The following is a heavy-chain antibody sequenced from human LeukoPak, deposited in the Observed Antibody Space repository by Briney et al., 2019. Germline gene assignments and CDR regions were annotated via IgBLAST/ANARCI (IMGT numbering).Heavy chain of an antibody. V-gene: IGHV1-46*01. D-gene: IGHD6-25*01. J-gene: IGHJ4*02. CDR3: ARVGVTAATADY. CDR2: INPRGGST. Sequence: ASVKVSCKASGYTFTSYYMHWMRQAPGQGPEWMGIINPRGGSTDYSQKFQDRVTMSSDTSTSTVYMELSSLRSEDTAVYFCARVGVTAATADYWGQGTLVTVSS. CDR1: GYTFTSYY.